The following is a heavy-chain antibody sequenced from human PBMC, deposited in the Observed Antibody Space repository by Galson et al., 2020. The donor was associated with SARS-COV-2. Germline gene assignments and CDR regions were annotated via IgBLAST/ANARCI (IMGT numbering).Heavy chain of an antibody. CDR3: ARIGDYAGGY. J-gene: IGHJ4*02. D-gene: IGHD4-17*01. V-gene: IGHV4-59*01. Sequence: SETLSLTCTVSGGSTSSYFWTWIRQPPGKGLEWIGYMHDSGFTNNNPSLKRRVTISVDTSKNQFSLKLSSVSAADTAVYYCARIGDYAGGYWGQGTLVTGSS. CDR2: MHDSGFT. CDR1: GGSTSSYF.